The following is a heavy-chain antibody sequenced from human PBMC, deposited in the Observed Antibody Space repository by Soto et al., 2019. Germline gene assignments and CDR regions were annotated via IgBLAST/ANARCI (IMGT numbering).Heavy chain of an antibody. CDR2: IMPVFPTP. CDR1: GGTFSTSA. J-gene: IGHJ6*02. CDR3: ATDKDRLRLGGNYNYVLDV. D-gene: IGHD5-12*01. V-gene: IGHV1-69*12. Sequence: QVQLVQSGAAVKKPGSSVKVSCKASGGTFSTSAISWVRQAPGQGLEWVGGIMPVFPTPDYAQNFQGRATITADESTSSAHRELTRLRADETAIYYCATDKDRLRLGGNYNYVLDVWGQGTASAVSS.